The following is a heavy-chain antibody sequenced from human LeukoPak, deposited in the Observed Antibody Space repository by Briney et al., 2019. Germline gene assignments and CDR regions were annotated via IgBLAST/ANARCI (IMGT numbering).Heavy chain of an antibody. CDR2: IDNSGTYI. CDR1: GFTFSSYW. CDR3: ATLIVGMGPYFDY. V-gene: IGHV3-21*01. Sequence: GGSLRLSCAASGFTFSSYWMSWVRQAPGKGLEWVSSIDNSGTYIYYADSVKGRFTISRDNSKNSLYLQMNSLRAEDTAVYYCATLIVGMGPYFDYWGQGTLVTVSS. D-gene: IGHD1-26*01. J-gene: IGHJ4*02.